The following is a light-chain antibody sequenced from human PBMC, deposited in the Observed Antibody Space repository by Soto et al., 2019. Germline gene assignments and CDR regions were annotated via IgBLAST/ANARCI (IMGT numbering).Light chain of an antibody. Sequence: QSALTQPASVSGSPGQSITISCTGTSSDVSGYNYVSWYQQHPGKAPKLMIYEVSNRPSGVSNRFSGSKSGNTASLTISGLQAEDEADYYCTSYTTSSTHGVFGGGTKVTVL. CDR2: EVS. J-gene: IGLJ3*02. CDR3: TSYTTSSTHGV. CDR1: SSDVSGYNY. V-gene: IGLV2-14*01.